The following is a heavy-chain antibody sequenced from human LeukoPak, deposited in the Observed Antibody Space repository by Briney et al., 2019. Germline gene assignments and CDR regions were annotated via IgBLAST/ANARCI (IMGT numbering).Heavy chain of an antibody. D-gene: IGHD3-10*01. J-gene: IGHJ6*03. CDR1: GFTFSSYG. CDR3: ARASYGSGIEYMDV. V-gene: IGHV3-23*01. Sequence: PGGSLRLSCAASGFTFSSYGMSWVRQAPGKGLEWVSAISGSGGSTYYADSVKGRFTISRDNSKNTLYLQMNSLRAEDTAVYYCARASYGSGIEYMDVWGKGTTVTISS. CDR2: ISGSGGST.